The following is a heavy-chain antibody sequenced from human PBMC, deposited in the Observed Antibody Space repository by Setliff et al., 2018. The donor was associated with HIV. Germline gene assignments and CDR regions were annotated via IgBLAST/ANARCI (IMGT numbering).Heavy chain of an antibody. D-gene: IGHD6-19*01. Sequence: SGPTLVNPTQTLTLTCTFSGFSLTASGVGVGWVRQPPGEALEWLAHIYWDDDRRYNPSLRSRLTITKDTSKNQVVLTMTNMDPVDTATYYCAHRVPYRGAWQGASFDIWGQGTMVTVSS. CDR2: IYWDDDR. CDR3: AHRVPYRGAWQGASFDI. J-gene: IGHJ3*02. V-gene: IGHV2-5*02. CDR1: GFSLTASGVG.